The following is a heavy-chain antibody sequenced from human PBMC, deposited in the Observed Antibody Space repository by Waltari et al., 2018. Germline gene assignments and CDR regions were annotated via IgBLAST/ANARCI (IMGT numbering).Heavy chain of an antibody. CDR3: ARVPALGAGTSNWFDP. J-gene: IGHJ5*02. CDR2: ISANKGNT. V-gene: IGHV1-18*01. D-gene: IGHD6-19*01. CDR1: GYTFISYG. Sequence: QVQLVQSGAEVKKPGASVKVSCKASGYTFISYGIRWVRQAPGQGLEWMGWISANKGNTNYAQKLQGRVTMTTDTSTSTAYMELRSLRSDDTAVYYCARVPALGAGTSNWFDPWGQGTLVTVSS.